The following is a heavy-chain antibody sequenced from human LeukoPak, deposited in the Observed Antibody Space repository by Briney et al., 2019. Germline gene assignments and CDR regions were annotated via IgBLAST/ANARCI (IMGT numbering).Heavy chain of an antibody. CDR2: ISSTSTLI. D-gene: IGHD3-22*01. CDR1: GFTFSRYS. V-gene: IGHV3-21*01. J-gene: IGHJ6*03. CDR3: ARDYFDSSDYPQTYYYYYMDV. Sequence: GGSLRLSCAASGFTFSRYSMSWVRQAPGKGLEWVSSISSTSTLIYSADSVKGRFTISRDTAKNSLFLQMNSLRAEDTAIYYCARDYFDSSDYPQTYYYYYMDVWGNGTTVTVSS.